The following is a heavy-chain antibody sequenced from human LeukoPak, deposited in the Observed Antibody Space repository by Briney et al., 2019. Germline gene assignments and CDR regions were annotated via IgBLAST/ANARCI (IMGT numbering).Heavy chain of an antibody. CDR3: AKGDVLLWFGDYFDY. Sequence: GGSLRLSCAASGFTFSSYAMSWVRQAPGKGLEWVSAISGSGGSTYYADSVKGRFTISRDNSKNTLYLQMNSLRAEDTAVYYCAKGDVLLWFGDYFDYWGQGTLVTVSS. D-gene: IGHD3-10*01. CDR2: ISGSGGST. CDR1: GFTFSSYA. V-gene: IGHV3-23*01. J-gene: IGHJ4*02.